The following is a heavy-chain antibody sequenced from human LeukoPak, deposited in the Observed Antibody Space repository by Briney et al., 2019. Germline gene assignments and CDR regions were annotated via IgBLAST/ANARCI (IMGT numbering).Heavy chain of an antibody. CDR1: GFTFSSYA. Sequence: TGGSLRLSCSASGFTFSSYAVHWVRQAPGKGLEYVSAISSNGGSTYYGDSVKGRFTISRDNSKNTLYLQMSSLRAEDTAVYYCVKEGGVYSSGWFDYWGQGTLVTVSS. CDR2: ISSNGGST. D-gene: IGHD6-19*01. V-gene: IGHV3-64D*06. J-gene: IGHJ4*02. CDR3: VKEGGVYSSGWFDY.